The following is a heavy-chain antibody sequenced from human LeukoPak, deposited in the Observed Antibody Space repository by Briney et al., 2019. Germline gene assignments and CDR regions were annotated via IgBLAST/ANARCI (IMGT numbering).Heavy chain of an antibody. CDR3: AELGITMIGGV. CDR1: GFTFSNE. D-gene: IGHD3-10*02. Sequence: QPGGSLRLSCAASGFTFSNETNWVRQAPGKGLEWVSYISSSGSTIYYADSVKGRFTISRDNAKNSLYLQMNSLRAEDTAVYYCAELGITMIGGVWGKGTTVTISS. CDR2: ISSSGSTI. V-gene: IGHV3-48*03. J-gene: IGHJ6*04.